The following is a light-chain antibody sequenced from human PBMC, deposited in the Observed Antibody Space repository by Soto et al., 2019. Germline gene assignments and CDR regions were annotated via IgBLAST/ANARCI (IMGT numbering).Light chain of an antibody. V-gene: IGKV1-9*01. CDR1: QALSNY. CDR2: SAS. J-gene: IGKJ4*01. Sequence: DIQLTQSPSVLSASVGDTVTITCRASQALSNYLAWYQQKPGKAPDLLIYSASTLQSGVPSRFSGSGSEREFSLTIRALQPEDFATYCCQQLSRYPLTFGGGTKVDIK. CDR3: QQLSRYPLT.